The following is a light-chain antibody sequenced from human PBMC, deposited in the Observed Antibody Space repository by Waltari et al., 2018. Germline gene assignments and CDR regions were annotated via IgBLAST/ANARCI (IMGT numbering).Light chain of an antibody. CDR1: QGVSRN. CDR2: GAS. V-gene: IGKV3-15*01. CDR3: QQYNSWPYT. Sequence: EIVMAQSPGTLSVSPGERVTLSCRASQGVSRNLAWYQQRPGQAPRLLVYGASTRATGVPASFSGSGSGTDFTLTISSLQSEDFAIYFCQQYNSWPYTFGQGTKLEMK. J-gene: IGKJ2*01.